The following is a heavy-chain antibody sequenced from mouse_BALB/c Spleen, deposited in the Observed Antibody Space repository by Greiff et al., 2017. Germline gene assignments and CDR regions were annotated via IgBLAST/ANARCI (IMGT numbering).Heavy chain of an antibody. V-gene: IGHV1-9*01. J-gene: IGHJ3*01. CDR3: ARWGGWFAY. CDR2: ILPGSGST. Sequence: VQLVESGAELMKPGASVKISCKATGYTFSSYWIEWVKQRPGHGLEWIGEILPGSGSTNYNEKFKGKATFTADTSSNTAYMQLSSLTSEDSAVYYCARWGGWFAYWGQGTLVTVSA. CDR1: GYTFSSYW.